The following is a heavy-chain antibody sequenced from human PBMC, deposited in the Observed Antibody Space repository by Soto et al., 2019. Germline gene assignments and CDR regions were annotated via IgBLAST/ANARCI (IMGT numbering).Heavy chain of an antibody. CDR1: GYTFTSYD. D-gene: IGHD6-19*01. CDR2: MNPNSGNT. V-gene: IGHV1-8*01. J-gene: IGHJ6*03. CDR3: ARGEYSSGWTYYYYYYMDV. Sequence: ASVKVSCKASGYTFTSYDINCVRQATGQGLEWMGWMNPNSGNTGYAQKFQGRVTMTRNTSISTAYMELSSLRSEDTAVYCCARGEYSSGWTYYYYYYMDVWGKGTTVTVSS.